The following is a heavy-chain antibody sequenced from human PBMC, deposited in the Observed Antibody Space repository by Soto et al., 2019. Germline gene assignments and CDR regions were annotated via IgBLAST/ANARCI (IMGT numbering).Heavy chain of an antibody. Sequence: PGGSLRLSCAASGFTFSSCWMHWVRQAPGKGLVWVSRIDSDGISTNYADSVKGRFTISRDNAKNMLYLQMNSLRAEDTAVYYCASNPTYYYDSSAYSWGQGTLVTVSS. CDR2: IDSDGIST. D-gene: IGHD3-22*01. V-gene: IGHV3-74*01. CDR1: GFTFSSCW. CDR3: ASNPTYYYDSSAYS. J-gene: IGHJ4*02.